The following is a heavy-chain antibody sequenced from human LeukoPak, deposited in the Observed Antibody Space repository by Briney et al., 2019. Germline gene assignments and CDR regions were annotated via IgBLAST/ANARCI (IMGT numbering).Heavy chain of an antibody. CDR1: GFTFCNYA. V-gene: IGHV3-23*01. CDR2: ISGSGATR. D-gene: IGHD2-2*01. Sequence: GGSLRLSCASSGFTFCNYAMSCVRQAPGKGLEWVATISGSGATRNYADSVKGRFTISRDNSKNTLYLQINSLRAEDTALYYCVTEVLVAFYYWGQGTLVTVSS. J-gene: IGHJ4*02. CDR3: VTEVLVAFYY.